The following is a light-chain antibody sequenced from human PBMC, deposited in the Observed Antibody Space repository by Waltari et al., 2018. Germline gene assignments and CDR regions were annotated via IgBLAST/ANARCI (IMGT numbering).Light chain of an antibody. CDR1: SGDVGAHDY. CDR2: DVS. CDR3: SSYTSSFTVV. Sequence: QSALTQPASVSGSPGQSITISCTGTSGDVGAHDYVSWFQQHPGKAPKLMVYDVSDRPSGVSNRFSASKSGNTASLTISGLQAEDEADYYCSSYTSSFTVVFGGGTKLTVL. J-gene: IGLJ2*01. V-gene: IGLV2-14*03.